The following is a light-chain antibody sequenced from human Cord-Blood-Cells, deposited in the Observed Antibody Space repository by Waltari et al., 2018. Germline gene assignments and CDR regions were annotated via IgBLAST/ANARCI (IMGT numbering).Light chain of an antibody. CDR2: DAS. J-gene: IGKJ4*01. V-gene: IGKV1-33*01. CDR1: QDISNY. CDR3: QQYDNLPLT. Sequence: DIQMTQSSSSLSASVRARVTITCKASQDISNYLTWYQQKPGKAPKRLIYDASNMETGGPSRFGGSGSGRDFTVTISSLQPEDIATYYCQQYDNLPLTCGGGTKVEIK.